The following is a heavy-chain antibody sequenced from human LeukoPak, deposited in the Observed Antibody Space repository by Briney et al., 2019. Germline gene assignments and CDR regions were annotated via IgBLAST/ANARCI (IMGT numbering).Heavy chain of an antibody. CDR1: GFIFNNYA. V-gene: IGHV3-9*01. CDR2: ISWNSGSI. Sequence: GGSLRLSCAGSGFIFNNYAMHWVPQPPGKGLEWVSGISWNSGSIDYADSVKGRFTISRDNAKNSLYLQMNSLRVEDTAFYYCAKDNRRHYTSGPNPDSLHWGQGALVTVSS. D-gene: IGHD6-19*01. CDR3: AKDNRRHYTSGPNPDSLH. J-gene: IGHJ4*02.